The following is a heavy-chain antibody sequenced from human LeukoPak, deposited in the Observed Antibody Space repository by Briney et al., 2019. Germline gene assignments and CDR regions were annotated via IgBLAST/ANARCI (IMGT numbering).Heavy chain of an antibody. Sequence: GASLQISCKGSGSSFTSYWIGWVRQLPGKGLEWMGIIYPGDSDTRYSPSFQGQVTISADKSISTAYLQWSSLKAADTAIYYCARHLSSSAPFDYWGQGTLVTVSS. V-gene: IGHV5-51*01. J-gene: IGHJ4*02. CDR3: ARHLSSSAPFDY. CDR2: IYPGDSDT. CDR1: GSSFTSYW. D-gene: IGHD6-13*01.